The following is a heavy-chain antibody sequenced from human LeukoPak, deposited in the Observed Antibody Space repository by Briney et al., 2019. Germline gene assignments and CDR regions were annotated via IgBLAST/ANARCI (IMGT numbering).Heavy chain of an antibody. CDR3: ARSSTWEPFDY. D-gene: IGHD1-26*01. CDR2: IYPHNGNT. J-gene: IGHJ4*02. Sequence: ASVKVSCKASGGTFSSYPIRWVRQAPGQGLEWLGWIYPHNGNTNYAQKLQDRVSMTTATPTSTAYMELRGLRSDDTAVYYCARSSTWEPFDYWGQGTLVTVSS. V-gene: IGHV1-18*01. CDR1: GGTFSSYP.